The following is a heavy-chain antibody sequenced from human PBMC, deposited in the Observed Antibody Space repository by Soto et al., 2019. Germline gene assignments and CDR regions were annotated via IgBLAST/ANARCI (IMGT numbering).Heavy chain of an antibody. CDR1: GGSISSSSYY. D-gene: IGHD3-16*02. J-gene: IGHJ3*02. Sequence: SETLSLTCTVSGGSISSSSYYWGWIRQPPGKGLEWIGSIYYSGSTYYNPSLKSRVTISVDTSKNQFSLKLSSVTVADTVVYYRSSAGQDYFWVSYRPNAFDIWGQGTMVTVSS. V-gene: IGHV4-39*07. CDR2: IYYSGST. CDR3: SSAGQDYFWVSYRPNAFDI.